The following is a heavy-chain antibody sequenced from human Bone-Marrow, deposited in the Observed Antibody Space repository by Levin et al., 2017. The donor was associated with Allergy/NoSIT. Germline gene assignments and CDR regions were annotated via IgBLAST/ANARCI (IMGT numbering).Heavy chain of an antibody. J-gene: IGHJ4*02. D-gene: IGHD3-10*01. Sequence: GDSVKVSCKASGYTFSAYYMHWVRQAPGQGLEWMGWINPNSGGTKYAQKFQGRVTMTRDTSISTAYMELTGLTSDDTAVYYCARDQSGASKDYDYWGQGTLVIVSS. CDR2: INPNSGGT. V-gene: IGHV1-2*02. CDR3: ARDQSGASKDYDY. CDR1: GYTFSAYY.